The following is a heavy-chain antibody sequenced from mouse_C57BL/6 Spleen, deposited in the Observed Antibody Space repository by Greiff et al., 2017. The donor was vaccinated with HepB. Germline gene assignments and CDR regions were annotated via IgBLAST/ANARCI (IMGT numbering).Heavy chain of an antibody. CDR1: GFNIKDDY. CDR2: IDPENGDT. D-gene: IGHD2-4*01. J-gene: IGHJ4*01. CDR3: TTGDYEEGYYAMDY. Sequence: DVKLVESGAELVRPGASVKLSCTASGFNIKDDYMHWVKQRPEQGLEWIGWIDPENGDTEYASKFQGKATITADTSSNTAYLQLSSLTSEDTAVYYCTTGDYEEGYYAMDYWGQGTSVTVSS. V-gene: IGHV14-4*01.